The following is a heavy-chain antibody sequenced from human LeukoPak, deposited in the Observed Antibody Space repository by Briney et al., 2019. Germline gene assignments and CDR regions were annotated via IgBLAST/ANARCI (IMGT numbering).Heavy chain of an antibody. V-gene: IGHV4-34*01. D-gene: IGHD2-21*01. Sequence: SETLSLTCAVYGGSFSGYYWSWIRQPPGKGLEWLGEINHSGSTNYNPSLKSRVTISVDTSKNQFSLKLSSVTAADTAVYYCARLRPWVIPRLYYYYGMDVWGQGTTVTVSS. J-gene: IGHJ6*02. CDR2: INHSGST. CDR3: ARLRPWVIPRLYYYYGMDV. CDR1: GGSFSGYY.